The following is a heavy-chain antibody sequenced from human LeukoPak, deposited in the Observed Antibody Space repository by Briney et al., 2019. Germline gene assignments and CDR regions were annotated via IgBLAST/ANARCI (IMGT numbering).Heavy chain of an antibody. J-gene: IGHJ4*02. CDR3: VNDGSGGYDHDY. Sequence: GVSLRLSCSASGFTFSSYDMYWVRQAPGKGREYVSALSINGGSTYYADSVKGRFTISRDNSKNTLYLQMSSLRVEDTAVYYCVNDGSGGYDHDYWGQGTLVTVSS. V-gene: IGHV3-64D*09. CDR1: GFTFSSYD. D-gene: IGHD5-12*01. CDR2: LSINGGST.